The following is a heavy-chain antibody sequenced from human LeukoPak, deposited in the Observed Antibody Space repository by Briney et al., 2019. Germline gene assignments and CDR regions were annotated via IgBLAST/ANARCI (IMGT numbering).Heavy chain of an antibody. D-gene: IGHD1-1*01. J-gene: IGHJ4*02. CDR1: GDSISSGSYY. CDR2: IHTSGNT. Sequence: SETLSLTCIVSGDSISSGSYYWTWLRQPAGKGLEWIGRIHTSGNTNYSPSLKSRVTISRDTSKNQFSLRLTSVTAADTAVYYCVRDWNGDYFDYWGQGTLVTVSS. CDR3: VRDWNGDYFDY. V-gene: IGHV4-61*02.